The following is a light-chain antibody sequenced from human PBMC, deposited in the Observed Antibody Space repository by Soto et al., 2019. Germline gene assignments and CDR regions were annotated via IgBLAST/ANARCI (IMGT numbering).Light chain of an antibody. CDR2: AAS. CDR1: QSISTS. J-gene: IGKJ3*01. CDR3: HQRNNWPPP. V-gene: IGKV3-11*01. Sequence: EIVLTQSPATLSLSPGERATLSCRASQSISTSLAWYQQKPGQPPRLIIFAASNRAPGVPARFSGSGSGTHFTLTISSLEPEDFAVYYCHQRNNWPPPFGPGTKVDIK.